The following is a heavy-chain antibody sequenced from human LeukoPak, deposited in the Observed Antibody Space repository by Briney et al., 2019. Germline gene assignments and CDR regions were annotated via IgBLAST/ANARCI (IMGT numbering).Heavy chain of an antibody. J-gene: IGHJ6*02. V-gene: IGHV1-18*01. CDR1: GYTFTSYG. CDR3: ARFSSSVVAAHTSYYYYGMDV. CDR2: ISAYNGNT. Sequence: ASVKVSCKASGYTFTSYGISWVRQAPGQGLEWMGWISAYNGNTNYAQKLQGRVTMTTDTSTSTAYMELRSLRSDDTAVYYCARFSSSVVAAHTSYYYYGMDVWGQGTTVTVSS. D-gene: IGHD2-15*01.